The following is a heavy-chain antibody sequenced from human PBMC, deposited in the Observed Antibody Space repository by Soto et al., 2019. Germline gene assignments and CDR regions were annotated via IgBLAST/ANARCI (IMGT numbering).Heavy chain of an antibody. CDR3: ARDHSSGWYGAGGAFDI. CDR2: ISAYNGNT. CDR1: GYTFTSYG. Sequence: QVQLVQSGAEVKKPGASVKVSCKASGYTFTSYGISWVRQAPGQGLEWMGWISAYNGNTNYAQKLQGRVTMTTDTSTSTAYMELRSLRSDDKAVYYCARDHSSGWYGAGGAFDIWGQGTMVTVSS. J-gene: IGHJ3*02. V-gene: IGHV1-18*01. D-gene: IGHD6-19*01.